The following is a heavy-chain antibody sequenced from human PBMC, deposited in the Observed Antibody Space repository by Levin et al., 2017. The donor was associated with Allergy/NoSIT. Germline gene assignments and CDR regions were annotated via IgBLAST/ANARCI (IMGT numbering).Heavy chain of an antibody. V-gene: IGHV4-61*02. CDR2: IYVTGST. CDR3: ARDLEGFSGYKPSCYMDV. J-gene: IGHJ6*03. D-gene: IGHD5-12*01. Sequence: PSETLSLTCSVSGDSISRGFYYWSWIRQPAGEGLEWIGRIYVTGSTTYSPSLKSRVTISLDRSKDQVSLQINSVTAADTAVYYCARDLEGFSGYKPSCYMDVWGKGTTVTVSS. CDR1: GDSISRGFYY.